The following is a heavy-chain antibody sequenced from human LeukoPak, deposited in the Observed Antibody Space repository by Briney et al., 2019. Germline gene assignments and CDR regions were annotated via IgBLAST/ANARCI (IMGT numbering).Heavy chain of an antibody. CDR1: GFTFNNAW. J-gene: IGHJ4*02. V-gene: IGHV3-15*01. D-gene: IGHD3-22*01. Sequence: TGGSLRLSCAASGFTFNNAWLSWVRQAPGKGLEWVGRIKSKADGGTTDYAAPVKGRFTISRDDSKNILYLQMNSLKTEDTAVYYCTTDYPSDSMPYFDYWGQGTLVTASS. CDR3: TTDYPSDSMPYFDY. CDR2: IKSKADGGTT.